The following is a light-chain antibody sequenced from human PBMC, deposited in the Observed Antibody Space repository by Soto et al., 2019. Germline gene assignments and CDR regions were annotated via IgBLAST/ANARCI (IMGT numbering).Light chain of an antibody. CDR2: SNN. CDR3: AAWDDSLNGVV. V-gene: IGLV1-44*01. J-gene: IGLJ3*02. Sequence: QSVLTQPPSASGTPGQRVPISCSGSSSNIGRNTVNWYQQLPGTAPKLLIHSNNQRPSGVPDRFSGSKSGTSSSLAISGLQSEDEADYDCAAWDDSLNGVVFGGGTKLTVL. CDR1: SSNIGRNT.